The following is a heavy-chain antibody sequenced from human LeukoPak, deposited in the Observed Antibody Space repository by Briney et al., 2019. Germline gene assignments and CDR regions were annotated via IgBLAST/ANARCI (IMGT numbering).Heavy chain of an antibody. V-gene: IGHV4-59*01. CDR2: IYYSGST. J-gene: IGHJ4*02. CDR3: AREYSGYDNYFDY. D-gene: IGHD5-12*01. Sequence: SATLSLTRTVSGGSISSYYWSWIRQPPGKGLEWIGYIYYSGSTNYNPSLKSRVTISVDTSKNQFSLKLSSVTAADTAVYYCAREYSGYDNYFDYWGQGTLVTVSS. CDR1: GGSISSYY.